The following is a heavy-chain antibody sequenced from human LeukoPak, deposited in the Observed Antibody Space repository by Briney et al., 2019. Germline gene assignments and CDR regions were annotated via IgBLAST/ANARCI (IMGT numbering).Heavy chain of an antibody. CDR3: ARGGPVRFLEWSGGY. CDR1: GYTFTGYY. V-gene: IGHV1-2*02. J-gene: IGHJ4*02. D-gene: IGHD3-3*01. Sequence: ASVKVSCKASGYTFTGYYMHWVRQAPGQGLEWMGWINPNSGGTNYAQKFQGRVTMTRDTSISTAYMELSRLRSDDTAVYYCARGGPVRFLEWSGGYWGQGTLVTVSS. CDR2: INPNSGGT.